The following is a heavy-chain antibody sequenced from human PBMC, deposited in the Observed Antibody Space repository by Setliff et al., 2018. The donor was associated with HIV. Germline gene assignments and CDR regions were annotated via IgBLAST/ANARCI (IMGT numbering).Heavy chain of an antibody. J-gene: IGHJ4*02. Sequence: SETLSLTCAVYGGSFSGYYWSWIRQPPGKGLEWIGEINHSGSTNYNQSLKSRVTISVDTSKNQFSLKLSSVTAADTAVYYCARGIKLDYWGQGTLVTVSS. CDR2: INHSGST. CDR1: GGSFSGYY. D-gene: IGHD6-6*01. V-gene: IGHV4-34*01. CDR3: ARGIKLDY.